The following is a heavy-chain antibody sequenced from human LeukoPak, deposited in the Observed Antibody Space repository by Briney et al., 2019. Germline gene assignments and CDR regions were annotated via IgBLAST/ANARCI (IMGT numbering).Heavy chain of an antibody. CDR3: ARTSSTSSDAFDI. D-gene: IGHD2-2*01. CDR1: GFTFSSYS. V-gene: IGHV3-21*01. CDR2: ISSSSSYI. J-gene: IGHJ3*02. Sequence: GGSLRLSCAASGFTFSSYSMNWVRQAPGKGLEWVSSISSSSSYIYYADSVKGRFTISRDNAKNSLYLQMNNLRAEDTAVYYCARTSSTSSDAFDIWGQGTMVTVSS.